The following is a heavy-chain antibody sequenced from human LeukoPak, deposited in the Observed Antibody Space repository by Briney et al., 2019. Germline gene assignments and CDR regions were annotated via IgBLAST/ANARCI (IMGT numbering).Heavy chain of an antibody. CDR2: ISGSGGRT. Sequence: PGGSLRLSCAASGFIFDDYVMTWVRQAPGKGLEWVSSISGSGGRTYYADSVKGRFTISRDNSKNTLYLQMNSLRAEDTAVYYCTKPARTDAFDIWGLGTMVTVSS. D-gene: IGHD1-14*01. CDR3: TKPARTDAFDI. CDR1: GFIFDDYV. V-gene: IGHV3-23*01. J-gene: IGHJ3*02.